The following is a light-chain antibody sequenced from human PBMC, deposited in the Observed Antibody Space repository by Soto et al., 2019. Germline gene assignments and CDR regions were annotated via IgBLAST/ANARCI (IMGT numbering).Light chain of an antibody. Sequence: DIQMTQSPSSLSASVGDRVTITCRASQNIDNYLNWYQQKPGKAPKLLIHAASSFQSGVPSRFSGSGYGTDFTLTINSLQHEDFASYYCQQSYSAPWTFGQGTTVDIK. J-gene: IGKJ1*01. CDR2: AAS. V-gene: IGKV1-39*01. CDR3: QQSYSAPWT. CDR1: QNIDNY.